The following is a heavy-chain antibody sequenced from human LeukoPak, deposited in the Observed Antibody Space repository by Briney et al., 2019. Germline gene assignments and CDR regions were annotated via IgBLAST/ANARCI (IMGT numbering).Heavy chain of an antibody. CDR3: AKRGSIAARRSRDNWFDP. Sequence: GGSLRLSCAASGFTFNSYAMSWVRQAPGKGLEWVSAISGSGGSTYYADSVKGRFTISRDNSKNTLYLQMNSLRAEDTAVYYCAKRGSIAARRSRDNWFDPWGQGTLVTASS. V-gene: IGHV3-23*01. CDR2: ISGSGGST. D-gene: IGHD6-6*01. J-gene: IGHJ5*02. CDR1: GFTFNSYA.